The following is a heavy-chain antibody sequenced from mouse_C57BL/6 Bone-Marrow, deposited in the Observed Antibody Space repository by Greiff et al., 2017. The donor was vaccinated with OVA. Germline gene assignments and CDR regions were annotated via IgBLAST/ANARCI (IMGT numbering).Heavy chain of an antibody. Sequence: QVQLQQPGAELVKPGASVTLSCKASGYTFSSYWMDWVQQRPGQGLEWIGMINPNSGSTNYNEKFKSKATLTVDKYSSTAYMQHSSLTSEDSAVYYCANDYLAYWGQGTLVTVSA. V-gene: IGHV1-64*01. D-gene: IGHD2-4*01. J-gene: IGHJ3*01. CDR2: INPNSGST. CDR3: ANDYLAY. CDR1: GYTFSSYW.